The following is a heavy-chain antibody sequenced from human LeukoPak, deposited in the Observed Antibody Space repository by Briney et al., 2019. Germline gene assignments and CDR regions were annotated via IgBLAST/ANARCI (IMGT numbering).Heavy chain of an antibody. CDR2: ISYDGSNK. V-gene: IGHV3-30*03. CDR1: GFTFSSYG. Sequence: PGGSLRLSCAASGFTFSSYGMHWVRQAPGKGLEWVAVISYDGSNKYYADSVKGRFTISRDNSKNTLYLQMNSLRAEDTAVYYCAREGDSSGYLYYFDYWGQGTLVTVSS. J-gene: IGHJ4*02. CDR3: AREGDSSGYLYYFDY. D-gene: IGHD3-22*01.